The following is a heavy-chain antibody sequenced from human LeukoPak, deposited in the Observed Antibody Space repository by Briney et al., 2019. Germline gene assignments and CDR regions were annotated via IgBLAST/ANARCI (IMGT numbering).Heavy chain of an antibody. CDR1: GGSISSDNYY. Sequence: SETLSLTCRVSGGSISSDNYYWVWIRQPPGKGLEWIGSIYYSGSTFYNPSLKSRVTVSVDTSKNQFSLNVNSVTAADTAVYYRLLNCSSLNCSPGVWGKGTTVAVSS. V-gene: IGHV4-39*01. CDR3: LLNCSSLNCSPGV. J-gene: IGHJ6*04. D-gene: IGHD2-2*01. CDR2: IYYSGST.